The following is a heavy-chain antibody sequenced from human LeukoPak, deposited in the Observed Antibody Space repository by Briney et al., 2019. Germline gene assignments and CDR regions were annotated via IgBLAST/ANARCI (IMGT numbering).Heavy chain of an antibody. CDR3: ARFGVTAISTFAGAFDI. CDR2: IIPIFGTA. D-gene: IGHD2-21*02. J-gene: IGHJ3*02. V-gene: IGHV1-69*13. CDR1: GYTFTSYG. Sequence: GASVKVSCKASGYTFTSYGISWVRQAPGQGLEWMGGIIPIFGTANYAQKFQGRVTITADESTSTAYMELSSLRSEDTAVYYCARFGVTAISTFAGAFDIWGQGTMVTVSS.